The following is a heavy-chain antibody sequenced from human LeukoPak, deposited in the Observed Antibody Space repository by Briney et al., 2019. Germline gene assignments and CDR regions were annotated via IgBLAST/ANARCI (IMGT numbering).Heavy chain of an antibody. V-gene: IGHV4-59*01. D-gene: IGHD3-10*01. CDR1: LGSIGSCF. Sequence: SETVSLTCTVSLGSIGSCFWHWIRPPPGRGLEWVGYIYYSGNSNYNPSLKSRVTISVDASKNQFSLKLSSVTAADTAVYYCARGSVLLSMEIWGKGTTVTISS. J-gene: IGHJ6*04. CDR3: ARGSVLLSMEI. CDR2: IYYSGNS.